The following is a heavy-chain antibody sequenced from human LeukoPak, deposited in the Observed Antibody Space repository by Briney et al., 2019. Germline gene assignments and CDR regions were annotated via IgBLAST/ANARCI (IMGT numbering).Heavy chain of an antibody. CDR1: GFTFDDYG. V-gene: IGHV3-20*04. CDR3: ARGTVGENWFDP. D-gene: IGHD3-3*01. Sequence: GGSLRLSCAASGFTFDDYGMSWVRQAPGKGLEWVSGINWNGGSTGYADSVKGRFTISRDNAKNSLYLQMNSLRAEDTAVYYCARGTVGENWFDPWGQGTLVTVSS. J-gene: IGHJ5*02. CDR2: INWNGGST.